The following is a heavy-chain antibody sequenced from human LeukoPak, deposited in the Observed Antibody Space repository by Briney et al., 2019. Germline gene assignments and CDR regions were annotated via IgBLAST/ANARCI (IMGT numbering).Heavy chain of an antibody. CDR3: ARGAAYYYDSSGYPQG. D-gene: IGHD3-22*01. CDR2: INPNSGGT. J-gene: IGHJ4*02. V-gene: IGHV1-2*02. CDR1: GYTFTGYY. Sequence: ASVKVSCKASGYTFTGYYMHWVRQAPGQGLEWMGWINPNSGGTNYAQKFQGRVTMTRDTSISTAYMELSRLRSDDTAVYYCARGAAYYYDSSGYPQGWGQGTLVTVSS.